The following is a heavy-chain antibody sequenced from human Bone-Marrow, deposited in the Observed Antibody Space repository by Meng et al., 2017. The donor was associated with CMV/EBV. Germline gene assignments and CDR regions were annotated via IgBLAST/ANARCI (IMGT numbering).Heavy chain of an antibody. Sequence: GGSLRLSCAASGFTFSSYWMGWVRQAPGKGLEWVANIKKDGSEEYYVDSVKGRFTISRDNAKNSLYLQMNSLRAEDTAVYYCARAVDSELHFWSGYYPYYYYGMDVWGQGTTVTVSS. CDR2: IKKDGSEE. V-gene: IGHV3-7*01. CDR3: ARAVDSELHFWSGYYPYYYYGMDV. CDR1: GFTFSSYW. J-gene: IGHJ6*02. D-gene: IGHD3-3*01.